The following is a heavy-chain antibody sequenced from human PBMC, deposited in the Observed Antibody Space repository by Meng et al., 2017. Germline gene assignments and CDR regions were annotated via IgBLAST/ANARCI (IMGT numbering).Heavy chain of an antibody. CDR2: IYSGSST. D-gene: IGHD4-17*01. CDR1: RFTVSCSY. Sequence: EEQPGGAGGGFTQPGGSLRLSGDASRFTVSCSYRSWDRQATGRGREWVSVIYSGSSTYYADSVKGRFTISRANSKHSLYLQMDSLRAEDTAVYYCARDYGDHLGFDYWGQGTLVTVSS. J-gene: IGHJ4*02. V-gene: IGHV3-53*01. CDR3: ARDYGDHLGFDY.